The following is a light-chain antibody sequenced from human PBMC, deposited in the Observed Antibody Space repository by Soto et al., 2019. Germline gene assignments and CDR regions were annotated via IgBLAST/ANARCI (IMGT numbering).Light chain of an antibody. CDR3: NSYTNTGARV. J-gene: IGLJ1*01. Sequence: QSALTQPASVSGSPGQSITISCTGTSSDVGANNFVSWYQQHPGKAPKVMIYEVSNRPSGVSNRFSGSKSGNTASLTISGLQAEDEGDYYCNSYTNTGARVFGTGTKVTVL. CDR2: EVS. V-gene: IGLV2-14*01. CDR1: SSDVGANNF.